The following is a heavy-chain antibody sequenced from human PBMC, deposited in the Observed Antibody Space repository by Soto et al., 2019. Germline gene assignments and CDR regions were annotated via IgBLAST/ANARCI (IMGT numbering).Heavy chain of an antibody. CDR2: IFYTGTT. CDR3: ARDNVAARLFDY. Sequence: SETLSLTCTVSGGSINSSDYFWTWIRQSPGKGLEWMGYIFYTGTTYSTPSLKSRLIMSIDTSKNQFSLRLTSVTAADSAVYYCARDNVAARLFDYWGQGTLVT. J-gene: IGHJ4*02. D-gene: IGHD6-6*01. CDR1: GGSINSSDYF. V-gene: IGHV4-30-4*01.